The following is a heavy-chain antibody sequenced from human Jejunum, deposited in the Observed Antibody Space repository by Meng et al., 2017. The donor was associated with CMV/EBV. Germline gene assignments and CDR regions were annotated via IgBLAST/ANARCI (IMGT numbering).Heavy chain of an antibody. CDR1: GGSISSSNW. Sequence: QVRRQGPGPGLVKPSGTLSLTCAVSGGSISSSNWWSWVRQPPGKGLEWIGEIYHSGSTNYNPSLKSRVTISVDKSKNQFSLKLSSVTAADTAVYYCASFPPPGKQWLVTDYWGQGTLVTVSS. D-gene: IGHD6-19*01. CDR3: ASFPPPGKQWLVTDY. CDR2: IYHSGST. J-gene: IGHJ4*02. V-gene: IGHV4-4*02.